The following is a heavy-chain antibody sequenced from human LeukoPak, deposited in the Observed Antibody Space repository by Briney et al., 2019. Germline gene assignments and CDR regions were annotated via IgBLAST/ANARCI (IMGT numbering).Heavy chain of an antibody. CDR3: ARGALSVASLFDY. Sequence: PGRSLRLSCAASGFTFSSYAMHWVRQAPGKGLEWVAVISYDGSNKYYADSVKGRFTISRDNSKNTLYLQMNSLRAEDTAVYYCARGALSVASLFDYWGQGTLVTVSS. CDR2: ISYDGSNK. D-gene: IGHD5-12*01. J-gene: IGHJ4*02. CDR1: GFTFSSYA. V-gene: IGHV3-30*01.